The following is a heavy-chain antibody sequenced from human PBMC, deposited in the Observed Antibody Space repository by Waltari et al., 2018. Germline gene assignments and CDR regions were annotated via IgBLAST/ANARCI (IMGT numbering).Heavy chain of an antibody. CDR2: INAGNGNT. V-gene: IGHV1-3*01. J-gene: IGHJ4*02. CDR3: ARDRRNNWNYFPGY. Sequence: QVQLVQSGAEVKKPGASVKVSCKASGYTFTSYAMHWVRQAPGQRLEWMGWINAGNGNTKYSQKFQGRVTITRDTSASTAYMELSSLRSEDTPVYYCARDRRNNWNYFPGYWGQGTLVTVSS. D-gene: IGHD1-7*01. CDR1: GYTFTSYA.